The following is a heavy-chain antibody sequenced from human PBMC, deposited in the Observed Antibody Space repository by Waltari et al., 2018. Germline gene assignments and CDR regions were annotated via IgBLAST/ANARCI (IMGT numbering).Heavy chain of an antibody. CDR3: ARALTTPNDY. CDR1: GFTIRSFG. Sequence: EVQLVESGGGLVKPGGSLRLSCEAPGFTIRSFGMGLVRQAPGKGLEWVSSTTNSNTYIYYADSVKGRFTVSIDNAKNSLYLQMNSLRADDTAVYFCARALTTPNDYWGQGTLVTVSS. D-gene: IGHD4-17*01. CDR2: TTNSNTYI. V-gene: IGHV3-21*03. J-gene: IGHJ4*02.